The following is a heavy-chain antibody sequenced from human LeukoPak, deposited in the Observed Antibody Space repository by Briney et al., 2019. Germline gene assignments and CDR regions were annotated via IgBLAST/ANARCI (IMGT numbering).Heavy chain of an antibody. D-gene: IGHD6-13*01. Sequence: PSETLSLTCAVYGGSFSGYYWSWIRQPPGKGLEWIGEINHSGSTNYNPSLKSRVTISVDTSKNQFSLKLSSVTAADTAVYYCARVGASGAAAGISDYFDYWGQGTLVTVSS. CDR2: INHSGST. V-gene: IGHV4-34*01. CDR1: GGSFSGYY. CDR3: ARVGASGAAAGISDYFDY. J-gene: IGHJ4*02.